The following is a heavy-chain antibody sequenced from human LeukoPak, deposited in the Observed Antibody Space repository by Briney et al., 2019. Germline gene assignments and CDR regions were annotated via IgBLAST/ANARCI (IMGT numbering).Heavy chain of an antibody. CDR2: IRSKAYGGTT. V-gene: IGHV3-49*04. Sequence: GGSLRLSCTASGFTFGDYAMSWVRQAPGKGLEWVGFIRSKAYGGTTEYAASVKGRFTISRDDSKSIAYLQMNSLKTEDTAVYYCTCRTKIYYYYYMDVWGKGTTVTISS. J-gene: IGHJ6*03. CDR1: GFTFGDYA. D-gene: IGHD1/OR15-1a*01. CDR3: TCRTKIYYYYYMDV.